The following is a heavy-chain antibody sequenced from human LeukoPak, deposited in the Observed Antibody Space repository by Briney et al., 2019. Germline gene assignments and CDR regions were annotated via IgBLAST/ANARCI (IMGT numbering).Heavy chain of an antibody. CDR2: IRYDGSNK. D-gene: IGHD5-18*01. J-gene: IGHJ4*02. CDR1: GFTFSSYG. CDR3: AKDRGGDAGYSYGLVDY. Sequence: GGSLRLSCAASGFTFSSYGMHWVRQAPGKGLEWVAFIRYDGSNKYYADSVKGRFTISRDNSKNTLYLQMNSLRAEDTAVYYCAKDRGGDAGYSYGLVDYWGQGTLVTVSP. V-gene: IGHV3-30*02.